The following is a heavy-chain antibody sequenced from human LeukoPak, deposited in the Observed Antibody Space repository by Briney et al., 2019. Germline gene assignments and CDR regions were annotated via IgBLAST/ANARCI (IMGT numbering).Heavy chain of an antibody. J-gene: IGHJ6*03. CDR1: GFTFSSYS. D-gene: IGHD7-27*01. CDR3: ARVITGEPLTYYYYYYMDV. CDR2: ISSGSSYI. V-gene: IGHV3-21*01. Sequence: GGSLRLSCAASGFTFSSYSINWVRQAPGKGLEWVSSISSGSSYIYYADSVKGRFTISRDNAKNSLYLQMNSLRAEDTAVYYCARVITGEPLTYYYYYYMDVWGKGTTVTVSS.